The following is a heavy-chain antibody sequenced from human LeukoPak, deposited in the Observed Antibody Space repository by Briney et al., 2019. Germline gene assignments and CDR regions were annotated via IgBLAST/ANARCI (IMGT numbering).Heavy chain of an antibody. Sequence: GGSLRLSCAASGLTVSSNYMSWVRQAPGKGLEWVSVIYSGGSTYYADSVKGRFTISRDNSKNTLYLQMNSLRAEDTAVYYCARRGYSYGYNYFDYWGQGTLVTVSS. D-gene: IGHD5-18*01. V-gene: IGHV3-66*01. CDR2: IYSGGST. J-gene: IGHJ4*02. CDR3: ARRGYSYGYNYFDY. CDR1: GLTVSSNY.